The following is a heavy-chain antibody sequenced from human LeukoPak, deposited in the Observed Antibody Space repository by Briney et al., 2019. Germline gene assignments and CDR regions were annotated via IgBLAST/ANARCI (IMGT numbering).Heavy chain of an antibody. CDR1: GFTFSSYA. D-gene: IGHD2-15*01. J-gene: IGHJ4*02. V-gene: IGHV3-23*01. CDR3: AKIHSVVVVVAATLALDY. CDR2: ISGSGGST. Sequence: PGVSLRLSCAASGFTFSSYAMSWVRQAPGKGLEWVSAISGSGGSTYYADSVKGRFTISRDNSKNTLYLQMNSLRAEDTAVYYCAKIHSVVVVVAATLALDYWGQGTLVTVSS.